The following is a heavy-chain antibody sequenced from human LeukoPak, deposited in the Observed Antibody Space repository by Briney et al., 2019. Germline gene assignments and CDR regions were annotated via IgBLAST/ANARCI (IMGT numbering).Heavy chain of an antibody. CDR3: AKVFSSGATREYYFDY. D-gene: IGHD1-26*01. CDR2: ISGSGGST. J-gene: IGHJ4*02. V-gene: IGHV3-23*01. Sequence: PGGSLRLSCAASGFTFSSYSMNWVRQTPGKGLEWVSAISGSGGSTYYADSVKGRFTISRDNSKNTLYLQMNSLRAEDTAVYYCAKVFSSGATREYYFDYWGQGTLVTVSP. CDR1: GFTFSSYS.